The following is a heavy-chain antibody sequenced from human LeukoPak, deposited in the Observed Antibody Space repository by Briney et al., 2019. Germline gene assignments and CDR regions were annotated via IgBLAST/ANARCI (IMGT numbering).Heavy chain of an antibody. Sequence: PGGSLRLSCAASGFAFDDYGMSWVRQAPGKGLEWVANIKQDGSEKYYVDSVKGRFTISRDNSKNTLYLQMNSLRAEDTAIYYCAKARSHSGYEPFDDWGQGTLVTVSS. CDR3: AKARSHSGYEPFDD. V-gene: IGHV3-7*01. CDR2: IKQDGSEK. D-gene: IGHD5-12*01. J-gene: IGHJ4*02. CDR1: GFAFDDYG.